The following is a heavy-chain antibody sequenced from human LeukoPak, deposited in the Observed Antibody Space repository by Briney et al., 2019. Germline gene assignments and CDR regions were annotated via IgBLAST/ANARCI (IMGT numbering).Heavy chain of an antibody. D-gene: IGHD3-3*01. J-gene: IGHJ5*02. CDR2: IYYSGST. Sequence: SQTLSLTCTVSGGSISSGDYYWSWIRQPPGKGLEWIGYIYYSGSTYYNPSLKSRVTISVDTSKNQFSLKLSSVTAADTAVYYCARQTAYYDFWSGYYRFDPWGQGTLVTVSS. CDR3: ARQTAYYDFWSGYYRFDP. V-gene: IGHV4-30-4*01. CDR1: GGSISSGDYY.